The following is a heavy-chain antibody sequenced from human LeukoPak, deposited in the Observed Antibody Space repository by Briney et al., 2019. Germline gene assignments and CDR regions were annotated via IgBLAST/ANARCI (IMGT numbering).Heavy chain of an antibody. J-gene: IGHJ4*02. D-gene: IGHD5-18*01. Sequence: GDSLRLSCIGSGLSLSSYGMSWVRQAPGKGLEWGSSSSGSGGSTYYADSVKGRFTISRDSSENTLYLKMSSLRVEDTAVYFCAKQTAVEGGYYHYWGQGTLVTVSS. CDR3: AKQTAVEGGYYHY. CDR2: SSGSGGST. V-gene: IGHV3-23*01. CDR1: GLSLSSYG.